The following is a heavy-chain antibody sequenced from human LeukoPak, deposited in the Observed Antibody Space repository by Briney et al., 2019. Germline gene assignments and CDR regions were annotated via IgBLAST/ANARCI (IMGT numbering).Heavy chain of an antibody. D-gene: IGHD3-10*01. CDR3: ARGNSLRRLYGYYFDY. J-gene: IGHJ4*02. CDR2: INHSGST. V-gene: IGHV4-34*01. Sequence: SETLSLTCAVYGGSFSGYYWGWIRQPPGKGLEWIGEINHSGSTNYNPSLKSRVTISVDTSKNQFSLKLSSVTAADTAVYYCARGNSLRRLYGYYFDYWGQGTLVTVSS. CDR1: GGSFSGYY.